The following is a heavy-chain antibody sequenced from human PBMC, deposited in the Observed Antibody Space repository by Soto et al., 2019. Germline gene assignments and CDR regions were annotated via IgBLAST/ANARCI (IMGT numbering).Heavy chain of an antibody. J-gene: IGHJ4*02. CDR1: GYTFTRNH. CDR3: ARVGNFAALAAIDY. V-gene: IGHV1-3*01. CDR2: INVATGNA. D-gene: IGHD6-25*01. Sequence: QVHLVQSGAEVKKPGASAKVSCKASGYTFTRNHMHWVRQAPGQGLEWMGFINVATGNARYSRKFQGRLILTRDTTASTIDMELSGLTTEYSAVYSCARVGNFAALAAIDYWGQATPVTVSS.